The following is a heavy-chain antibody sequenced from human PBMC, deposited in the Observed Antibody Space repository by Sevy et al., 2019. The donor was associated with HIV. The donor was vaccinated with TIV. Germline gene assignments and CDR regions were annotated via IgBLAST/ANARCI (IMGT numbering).Heavy chain of an antibody. D-gene: IGHD3-3*01. Sequence: ASVKVSCKASGYTFTSYGISWVRQAPGQGLEWMGWISAYNGNTNYAQKLQGRVTMTTDTSTSTAYMELRSLRSEDTAVYYWAGGGEYYDCWSGYSIDAFDIWGQGTMVTVSS. J-gene: IGHJ3*02. CDR2: ISAYNGNT. V-gene: IGHV1-18*01. CDR1: GYTFTSYG. CDR3: AGGGEYYDCWSGYSIDAFDI.